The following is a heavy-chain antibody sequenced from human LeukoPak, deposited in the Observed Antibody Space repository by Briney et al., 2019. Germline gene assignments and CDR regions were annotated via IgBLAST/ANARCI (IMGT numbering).Heavy chain of an antibody. J-gene: IGHJ4*02. CDR1: GYTFTSYG. Sequence: ASVTVSCKASGYTFTSYGISWVRQAPGQGLEWMGWISAYNGNTNYAQKLQGRVTMTTDTSTSTTYMELGSLRCDDTAVYYCARVSKSGYRGVISYWGQGTLVTVSS. V-gene: IGHV1-18*01. CDR3: ARVSKSGYRGVISY. D-gene: IGHD3-16*02. CDR2: ISAYNGNT.